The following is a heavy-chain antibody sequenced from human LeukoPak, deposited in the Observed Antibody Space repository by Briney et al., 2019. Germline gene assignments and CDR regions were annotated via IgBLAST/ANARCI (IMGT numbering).Heavy chain of an antibody. Sequence: ASVKVSCKAFGYTFTSNYMHWVRQAPGQGPEWMGVISPSGGSTTYAQKFQGRVTLTRDMSTSTDYLELSSLRSEDTAVYYCARVAVAARDYYYYYMDVWGKGTTVTVSS. V-gene: IGHV1-46*01. J-gene: IGHJ6*03. CDR3: ARVAVAARDYYYYYMDV. CDR1: GYTFTSNY. CDR2: ISPSGGST. D-gene: IGHD2-15*01.